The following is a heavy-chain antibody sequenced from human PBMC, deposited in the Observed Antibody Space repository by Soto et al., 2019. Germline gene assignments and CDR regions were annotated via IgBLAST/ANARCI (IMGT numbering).Heavy chain of an antibody. V-gene: IGHV4-30-4*01. CDR1: GGSISSGDYY. CDR2: IYYSGST. J-gene: IGHJ5*02. D-gene: IGHD6-13*01. Sequence: KASETLSLTCTVSGGSISSGDYYWSWIRQPPGKGLEWIGYIYYSGSTYYNPSLKSRVTISVDTSKNQFYLKLSSVTAADTDVYYCARDWGSGIAPRNWFDPWGQGTLVTVSS. CDR3: ARDWGSGIAPRNWFDP.